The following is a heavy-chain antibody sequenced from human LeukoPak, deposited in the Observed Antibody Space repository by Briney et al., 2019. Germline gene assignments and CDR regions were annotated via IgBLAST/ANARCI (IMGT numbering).Heavy chain of an antibody. CDR2: FDPEDDGT. J-gene: IGHJ4*02. V-gene: IGHV1-24*01. CDR3: ATTRGLITYYFDY. Sequence: ASVTVSCKVSGYTLNEISMHWVRQPPGKEREWMGGFDPEDDGTIYAQKFQGRVTMTEDTSTDTAYMELSSLRSEDTAVYYCATTRGLITYYFDYWGQGTLVTVSS. D-gene: IGHD3-10*01. CDR1: GYTLNEIS.